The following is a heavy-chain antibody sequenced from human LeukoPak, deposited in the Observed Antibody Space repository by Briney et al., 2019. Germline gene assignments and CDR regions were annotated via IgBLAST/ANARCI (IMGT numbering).Heavy chain of an antibody. J-gene: IGHJ4*02. CDR3: ASGVVTVTSLGY. D-gene: IGHD4-17*01. CDR2: IYYSGST. V-gene: IGHV4-30-4*01. Sequence: SWIRQPPGKGLEWIGYIYYSGSTYYNPSLKSRVTISVDTSKNQFSLKLSSVTAADTAVYYCASGVVTVTSLGYWGQGTLVTVSS.